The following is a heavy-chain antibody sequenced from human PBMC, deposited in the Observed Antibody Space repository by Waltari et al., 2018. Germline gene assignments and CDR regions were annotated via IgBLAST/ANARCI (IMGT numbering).Heavy chain of an antibody. J-gene: IGHJ6*03. CDR3: ARDRTWNAWSGYYDYYYMDV. V-gene: IGHV4-59*01. CDR1: GGSISSYY. CDR2: IFYSGST. D-gene: IGHD3-3*01. Sequence: QVQLQESGPGLVKPSETLSLTCTVSGGSISSYYWSWIRQPPGKGLEWIGYIFYSGSTNYSSSLKSRVTISGDTSKNQFSLKRSSVTAADTAVYYCARDRTWNAWSGYYDYYYMDVWGKGTTVTVSS.